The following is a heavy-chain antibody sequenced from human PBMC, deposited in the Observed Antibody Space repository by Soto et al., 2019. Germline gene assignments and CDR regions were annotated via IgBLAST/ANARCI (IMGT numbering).Heavy chain of an antibody. Sequence: PXASLKISCQVCGYSFTSYGLTWVRQVPGKGLECLGRIEPRDSYTNYSPSFQGHVTISVDKSINTAYLQWNSLKASDTAIYYCARVGATTLHYFDSWGQGTLVTASS. V-gene: IGHV5-10-1*01. CDR1: GYSFTSYG. J-gene: IGHJ4*02. CDR2: IEPRDSYT. D-gene: IGHD1-26*01. CDR3: ARVGATTLHYFDS.